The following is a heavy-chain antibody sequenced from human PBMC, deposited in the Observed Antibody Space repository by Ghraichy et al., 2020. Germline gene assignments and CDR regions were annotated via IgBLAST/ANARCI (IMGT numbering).Heavy chain of an antibody. CDR2: IKYSGSET. D-gene: IGHD3-3*01. J-gene: IGHJ4*02. Sequence: GGSLRLSCAASGFMFNTYWMSWVRQAPGKGLEWVSTIKYSGSETYYVVSVKGRFTISRDNAQNSLYLQMNSLRVEDTAVYYCVRGCGSGNYMPGDWGQGTLVTVSS. CDR1: GFMFNTYW. CDR3: VRGCGSGNYMPGD. V-gene: IGHV3-7*01.